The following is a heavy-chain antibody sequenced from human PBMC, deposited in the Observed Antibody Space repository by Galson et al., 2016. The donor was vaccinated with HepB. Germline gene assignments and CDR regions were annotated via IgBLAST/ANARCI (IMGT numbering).Heavy chain of an antibody. V-gene: IGHV3-30*03. Sequence: SLRLSCAASGFIFSSNGMHWVRQAPGKGLEWVAVISYDGSVKEYVDSVKGRFTISRDNAKNSVYLQMNSLRAEDTSVYYCAREGVGGFDYWGQGTLVTVSS. CDR2: ISYDGSVK. J-gene: IGHJ4*02. D-gene: IGHD3-16*01. CDR1: GFIFSSNG. CDR3: AREGVGGFDY.